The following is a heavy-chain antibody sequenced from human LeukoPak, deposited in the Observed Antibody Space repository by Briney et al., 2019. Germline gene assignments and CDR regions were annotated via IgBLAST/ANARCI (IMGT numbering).Heavy chain of an antibody. D-gene: IGHD5-24*01. Sequence: GASVKVSCKASGYTFTSYYMHWVRQAPGQGLEWMGIINPSGGSTSYAQKFQGRVTMTRDTSTSTVYMELSSLRSEDTAVYYCARARRDGYNYRFAFDYWGQGTLVTVSS. V-gene: IGHV1-46*01. CDR1: GYTFTSYY. CDR2: INPSGGST. J-gene: IGHJ4*02. CDR3: ARARRDGYNYRFAFDY.